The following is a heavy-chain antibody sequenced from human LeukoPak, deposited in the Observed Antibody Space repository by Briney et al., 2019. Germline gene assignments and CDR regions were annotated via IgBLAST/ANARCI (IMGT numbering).Heavy chain of an antibody. CDR2: VYYTGTI. Sequence: SETLSLTCSVSGVSMKNYYWTWIRQSPGKGLEWIGNVYYTGTIDYNPSLKSRVSISVDTSKNQFFLRLNSVTAADTAVYYCARCAPYYYFYYIDVWGKGTTVTVSS. CDR3: ARCAPYYYFYYIDV. J-gene: IGHJ6*03. CDR1: GVSMKNYY. V-gene: IGHV4-59*12.